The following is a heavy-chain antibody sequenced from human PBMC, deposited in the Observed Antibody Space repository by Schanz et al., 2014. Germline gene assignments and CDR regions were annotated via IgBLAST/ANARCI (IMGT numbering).Heavy chain of an antibody. D-gene: IGHD2-2*01. CDR3: ARDVGGCSSSTSCYAFEI. CDR2: IYTSGST. Sequence: QVQLQESGPGLVKPSETLSLTCAVSGGSISGYYWSWIRQPAGKGREWIGRIYTSGSTNYNPSLMRRVAISVHTSKTQSSLKLSSVPAADTAVYYCARDVGGCSSSTSCYAFEIWGQGTMVTVSS. CDR1: GGSISGYY. J-gene: IGHJ3*02. V-gene: IGHV4-4*07.